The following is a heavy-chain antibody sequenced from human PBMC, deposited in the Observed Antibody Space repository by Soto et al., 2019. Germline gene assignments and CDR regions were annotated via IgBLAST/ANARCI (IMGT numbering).Heavy chain of an antibody. V-gene: IGHV4-34*01. J-gene: IGHJ6*02. CDR2: INHSGST. D-gene: IGHD3-9*01. CDR1: GGSFSGYY. Sequence: ATLSLTCAVYGGSFSGYYWSWIRQPPGKGLEWIGEINHSGSTNYNPSLKSRVTISVDTSKNQFSLKLSSVTAADTAVYYCARELRYFDWFSPKPKYYYYYGMDVWGQGTTVTVS. CDR3: ARELRYFDWFSPKPKYYYYYGMDV.